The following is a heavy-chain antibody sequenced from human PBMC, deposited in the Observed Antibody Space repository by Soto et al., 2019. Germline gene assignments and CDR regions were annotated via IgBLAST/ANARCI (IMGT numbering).Heavy chain of an antibody. J-gene: IGHJ6*02. CDR1: GFAFSSYD. V-gene: IGHV3-23*01. Sequence: PGGSLRLSCVASGFAFSSYDMSWVRQAPGKGLEWVSGFGGGAGRTFYADSVKGRCTISRDTSKDTLFLQLNSLTAEDTGVYYCAKSRSSFFYYGLDVWGQGTTVTVSS. CDR2: FGGGAGRT. D-gene: IGHD3-10*01. CDR3: AKSRSSFFYYGLDV.